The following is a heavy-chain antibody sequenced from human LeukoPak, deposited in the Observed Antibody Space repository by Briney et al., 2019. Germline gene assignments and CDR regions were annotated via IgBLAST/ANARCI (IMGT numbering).Heavy chain of an antibody. V-gene: IGHV4-39*01. CDR1: GGSISSSSYY. J-gene: IGHJ3*02. CDR3: ASGLTGDFFLGAFDI. D-gene: IGHD7-27*01. Sequence: SETLSLTCAVSGGSISSSSYYWGWIRQPPGKGLGWIGSIYYSGSTYYNPSLKSRVTISVDTSKNQFSLKLSSVTAADTAVYYCASGLTGDFFLGAFDIWGQGTMVTVSS. CDR2: IYYSGST.